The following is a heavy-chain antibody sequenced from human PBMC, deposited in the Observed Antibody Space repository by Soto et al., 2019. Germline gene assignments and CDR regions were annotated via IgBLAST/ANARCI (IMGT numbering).Heavy chain of an antibody. CDR2: IYHSGST. V-gene: IGHV4-4*02. Sequence: SETLSLTCAVSSGSISSSNWWSWVRQPPGKGLEWIGEIYHSGSTNYNPSLKSRVTISVDKSKNQFSLKLSSVTAADTAVYYCARGKIGELSTPYYYYYMDVWGKGTTVTVSS. CDR1: SGSISSSNW. CDR3: ARGKIGELSTPYYYYYMDV. D-gene: IGHD3-16*02. J-gene: IGHJ6*03.